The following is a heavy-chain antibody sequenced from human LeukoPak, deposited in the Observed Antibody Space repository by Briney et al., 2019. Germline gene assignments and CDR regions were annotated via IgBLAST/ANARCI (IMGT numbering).Heavy chain of an antibody. J-gene: IGHJ6*03. D-gene: IGHD6-25*01. Sequence: GRSLRLSCAASGFTFRSHALHWVRQAPGKGLEWVAVISYDGSNKYYADSVKGRFAISRDNSKNTLYLQMNSLRVDDTAVYYCARDYSSGEGYMDVWGKGTTVTVSS. CDR1: GFTFRSHA. CDR2: ISYDGSNK. CDR3: ARDYSSGEGYMDV. V-gene: IGHV3-30*09.